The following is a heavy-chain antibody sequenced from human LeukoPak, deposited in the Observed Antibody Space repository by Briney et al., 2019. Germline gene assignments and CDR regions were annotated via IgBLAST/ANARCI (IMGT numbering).Heavy chain of an antibody. D-gene: IGHD4-11*01. Sequence: PGGSLRLSCATSGFSFGGYSMHWVRQAPGKGLEWVAVTWYDGTKKFYVDSVKGRFTISSDNFKNTLFLQMNSLRAENTAVYYCARDSNYDSFDYWGQGTLVTVSS. CDR3: ARDSNYDSFDY. CDR1: GFSFGGYS. V-gene: IGHV3-33*01. J-gene: IGHJ4*02. CDR2: TWYDGTKK.